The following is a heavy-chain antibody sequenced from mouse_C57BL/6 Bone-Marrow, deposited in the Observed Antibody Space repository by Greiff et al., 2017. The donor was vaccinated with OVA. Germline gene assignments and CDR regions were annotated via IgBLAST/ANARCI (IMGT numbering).Heavy chain of an antibody. CDR2: ISSGGDYI. V-gene: IGHV5-9-1*02. Sequence: EVQVVESGEGLVKPGGSLKLSCAASGFTFSSYAMSWVRQTPEKRLEWVAYISSGGDYIYYADTVKGRFNISRDNARNTLYLQMSSLKSEDTAMYYCTRVGLRQAWFAYWGQGTLVTVSA. CDR1: GFTFSSYA. CDR3: TRVGLRQAWFAY. J-gene: IGHJ3*01. D-gene: IGHD2-4*01.